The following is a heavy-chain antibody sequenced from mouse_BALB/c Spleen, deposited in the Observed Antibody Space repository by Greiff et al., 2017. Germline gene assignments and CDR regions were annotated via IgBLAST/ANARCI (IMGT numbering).Heavy chain of an antibody. CDR1: GFNIKDYY. Sequence: VQLQQSGAELVRSGASVKLSCTASGFNIKDYYMHWVKQRPEQGLEWIGWIDPENGDTEYAPKFQGKATMTADTSSNTAYLQLSSLTSEDSAVYYCARWLRPYYFDYWGQGTTLTVSS. CDR2: IDPENGDT. V-gene: IGHV14-4*02. D-gene: IGHD2-2*01. CDR3: ARWLRPYYFDY. J-gene: IGHJ2*01.